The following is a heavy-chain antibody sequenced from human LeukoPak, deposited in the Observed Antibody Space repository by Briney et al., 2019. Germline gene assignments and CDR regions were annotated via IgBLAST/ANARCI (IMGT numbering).Heavy chain of an antibody. V-gene: IGHV3-74*01. CDR3: ATQAGKTIFGRYFDY. CDR1: GFTFSNSW. J-gene: IGHJ4*02. CDR2: INTDGSST. Sequence: PGGSLRLSCAASGFTFSNSWMNWVRQAPGKGLLWVSRINTDGSSTTYADSVKGRFTISRDNAKNTLYLQMNSLRAEDTGVYYCATQAGKTIFGRYFDYWGQGTLVTVSS. D-gene: IGHD3-3*01.